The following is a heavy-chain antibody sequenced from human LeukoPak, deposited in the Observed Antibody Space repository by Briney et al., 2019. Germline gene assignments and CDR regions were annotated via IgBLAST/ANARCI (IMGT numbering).Heavy chain of an antibody. Sequence: ASVKVSCKVSGYTLTELSIHWVRQAPGKGLEWMGGFDPEDGETIYAQKFQGRVTMTEDTSTDTAYMELSSLRSEDTAVYYCATGDINTLPDRYYFYMDVWGKGTTVTVSS. CDR2: FDPEDGET. V-gene: IGHV1-24*01. J-gene: IGHJ6*03. CDR3: ATGDINTLPDRYYFYMDV. D-gene: IGHD2-15*01. CDR1: GYTLTELS.